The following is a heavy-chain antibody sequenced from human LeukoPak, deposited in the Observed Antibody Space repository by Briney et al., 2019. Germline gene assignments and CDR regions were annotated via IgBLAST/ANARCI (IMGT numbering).Heavy chain of an antibody. V-gene: IGHV1-2*04. CDR3: ARVRDRGYCSSTSCYNYYYGMDV. CDR1: GYTFTGYY. Sequence: VASVKVSCKASGYTFTGYYMHWVRQAPGQGLEWMGWINPNSGGTNYAQKFQGWVTMTRDTSISTAYMELSRLRSDDTAVYYCARVRDRGYCSSTSCYNYYYGMDVWGQGTTVTVSS. J-gene: IGHJ6*02. D-gene: IGHD2-2*02. CDR2: INPNSGGT.